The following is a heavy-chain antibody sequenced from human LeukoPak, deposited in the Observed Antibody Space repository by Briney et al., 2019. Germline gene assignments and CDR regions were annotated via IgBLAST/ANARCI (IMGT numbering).Heavy chain of an antibody. CDR1: GFTFSSYW. D-gene: IGHD3-22*01. CDR3: AKVGSSGF. V-gene: IGHV3-7*03. CDR2: IKEDGSVK. Sequence: PGGSLRLSCVVSGFTFSSYWMSWVRQAPGKGLEWVANIKEDGSVKSYVDSVKGRFTISRDNAKNSLYLQMNSLRAEDTALYYCAKVGSSGFWGQGTLVTVSS. J-gene: IGHJ4*02.